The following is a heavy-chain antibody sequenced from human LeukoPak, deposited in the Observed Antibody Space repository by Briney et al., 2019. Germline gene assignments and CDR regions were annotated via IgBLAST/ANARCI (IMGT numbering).Heavy chain of an antibody. V-gene: IGHV4-34*01. D-gene: IGHD2-15*01. CDR2: INHSGST. CDR3: ARHTNCSGGSCYSGFDY. CDR1: GGSFSGYY. J-gene: IGHJ4*02. Sequence: SETLSLTCAVYGGSFSGYYWSWIRQPPGKGLEWIGEINHSGSTYYNPSLKSRVTISVDTSKNQFSLKLSSVTAADTAVYYCARHTNCSGGSCYSGFDYWGQGTLVTVSS.